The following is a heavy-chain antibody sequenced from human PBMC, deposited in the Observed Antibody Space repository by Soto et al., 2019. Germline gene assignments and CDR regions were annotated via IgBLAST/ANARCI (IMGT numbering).Heavy chain of an antibody. CDR3: ARDPRSAMYSSGWYVSLNY. CDR1: GFTFSSYA. D-gene: IGHD6-19*01. Sequence: QVQLVESGGGVVQPGRSLRLSCAASGFTFSSYAMHWVRQAPGKGLEWVAVISYDGYNYYYADSVKGRFTISRDNSKNTLYLQMNSLRPEDTALYSCARDPRSAMYSSGWYVSLNYWGQGTLVTVSS. V-gene: IGHV3-30-3*01. J-gene: IGHJ4*02. CDR2: ISYDGYNY.